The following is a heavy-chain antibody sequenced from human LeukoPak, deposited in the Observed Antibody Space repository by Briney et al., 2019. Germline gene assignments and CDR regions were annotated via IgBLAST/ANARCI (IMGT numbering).Heavy chain of an antibody. CDR3: SRSPLAGDYGGIDP. CDR1: GGSIHNYI. V-gene: IGHV4-59*01. D-gene: IGHD4-23*01. CDR2: IYDSGSA. Sequence: SETPSLTCTVSGGSIHNYIWSWIRQPPGKGLEWIGFIYDSGSANYNPSLQGRVTISVDTSKNQFSLKLNSVTAADTAVYYCSRSPLAGDYGGIDPWGQGTLVTVSS. J-gene: IGHJ5*02.